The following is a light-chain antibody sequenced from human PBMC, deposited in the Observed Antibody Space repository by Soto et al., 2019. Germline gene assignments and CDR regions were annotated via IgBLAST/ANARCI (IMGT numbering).Light chain of an antibody. CDR1: QSVSIS. CDR2: GAS. V-gene: IGKV3-15*01. CDR3: QQYSNWPIT. Sequence: ETVMTQSPATLSVSPGETATLSCRASQSVSISLAWYQQKPGQAPRLLIYGASTRATGIPARFSGSGSGTAFTLTISSLQSEDMALYHCQQYSNWPITFGQGTRLEIK. J-gene: IGKJ5*01.